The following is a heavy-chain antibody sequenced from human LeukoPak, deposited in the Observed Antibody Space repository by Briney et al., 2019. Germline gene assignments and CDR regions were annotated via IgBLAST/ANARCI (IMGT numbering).Heavy chain of an antibody. D-gene: IGHD2-2*01. CDR2: SSGTGYNT. CDR3: ARSRCSGSTSCYYFFFFDS. Sequence: GASVKVSCKTSDYTFNAYGITWVRQAPGQGLEWMAWSSGTGYNTEYAQKFQGRVTMTTDTSTSTAYLELRSLRSDDTAVYYCARSRCSGSTSCYYFFFFDSWGQGTLVAVSS. CDR1: DYTFNAYG. V-gene: IGHV1-18*01. J-gene: IGHJ4*02.